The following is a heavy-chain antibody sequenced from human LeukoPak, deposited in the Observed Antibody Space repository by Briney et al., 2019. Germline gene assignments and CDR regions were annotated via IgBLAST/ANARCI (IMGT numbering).Heavy chain of an antibody. Sequence: PGGSLRLSCAASGFIFDDHGMSWVRQAPGKGLEWVAGVNWSGGDTAYADSVKGRFTISRDNAKNSIFLQLSSLRVEDTALYYCARGTDSSGYYYSPYYYYMDVWGKGTTVTVSS. CDR2: VNWSGGDT. D-gene: IGHD3-22*01. CDR3: ARGTDSSGYYYSPYYYYMDV. J-gene: IGHJ6*03. V-gene: IGHV3-20*04. CDR1: GFIFDDHG.